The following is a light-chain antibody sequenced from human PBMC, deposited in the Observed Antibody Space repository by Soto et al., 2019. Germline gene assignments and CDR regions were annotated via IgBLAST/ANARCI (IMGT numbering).Light chain of an antibody. J-gene: IGLJ3*02. Sequence: QSALTQPASVSGSPGQSITISCTGTRSDIGSYNSIAWYQRHPGKAPRVMIFEVTKRPSGISNRFSGSKSGSTASLTISGLQAEDGGDYFCFSYAGSSTWVFGGGTKLTVL. CDR3: FSYAGSSTWV. V-gene: IGLV2-23*02. CDR1: RSDIGSYNS. CDR2: EVT.